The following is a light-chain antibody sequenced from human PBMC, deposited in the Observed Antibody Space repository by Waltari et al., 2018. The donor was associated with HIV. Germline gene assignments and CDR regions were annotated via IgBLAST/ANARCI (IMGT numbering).Light chain of an antibody. CDR2: TNN. Sequence: QSVLTQPPSASGTPGQRVTISRSGSNSNHRSTTVNWYQQLPGTAPKLLIYTNNRRPSGVPDRFSGSKSGTSASLAISRLQSEDEADYYCAAWDDSLNGVVFGGGTRLTVL. CDR1: NSNHRSTT. V-gene: IGLV1-44*01. CDR3: AAWDDSLNGVV. J-gene: IGLJ3*02.